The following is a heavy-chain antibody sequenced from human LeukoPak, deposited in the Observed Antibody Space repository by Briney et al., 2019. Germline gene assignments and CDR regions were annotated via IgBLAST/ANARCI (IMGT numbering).Heavy chain of an antibody. V-gene: IGHV3-23*01. CDR2: ISGSGGST. J-gene: IGHJ6*02. CDR3: AKFTSGYCSSTSCHGGGYGMDV. Sequence: PGGTLRLSCAASGFTFSSYAMSWVRQAPGKGLEWVSAISGSGGSTYYADSVKGRFTISRDNSKNTLYLQMNSQRAEDTAVYYCAKFTSGYCSSTSCHGGGYGMDVWGQGTTVTVSS. CDR1: GFTFSSYA. D-gene: IGHD2-2*01.